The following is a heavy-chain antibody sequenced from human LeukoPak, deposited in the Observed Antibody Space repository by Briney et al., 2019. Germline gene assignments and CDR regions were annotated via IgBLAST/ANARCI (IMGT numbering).Heavy chain of an antibody. CDR1: GGSISTTRYY. CDR3: AREGTEIAAAGTDY. J-gene: IGHJ4*02. V-gene: IGHV4-39*07. CDR2: IYYRGFT. Sequence: SETLSLTCTVSGGSISTTRYYWGWIRQSPGKGLEWIGSIYYRGFTFYSPSLRSRVTISVDTSKNQFSLKMSSVTAADTAVYYCAREGTEIAAAGTDYWGQGTLVTVSS. D-gene: IGHD6-13*01.